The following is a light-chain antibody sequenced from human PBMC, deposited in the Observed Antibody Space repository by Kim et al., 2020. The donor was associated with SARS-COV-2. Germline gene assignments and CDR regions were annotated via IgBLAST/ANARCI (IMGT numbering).Light chain of an antibody. J-gene: IGKJ5*01. V-gene: IGKV1-17*01. CDR3: LQHSTYPIT. CDR1: QDRRNE. CDR2: GAS. Sequence: GAVGDRGTITCRANQDRRNELGWYQQNPGRAPKRLNYGASSLQSGVPSRFSGSGAGTEFTLAISSVQPEEFATYFCLQHSTYPITFGQGTRLEIK.